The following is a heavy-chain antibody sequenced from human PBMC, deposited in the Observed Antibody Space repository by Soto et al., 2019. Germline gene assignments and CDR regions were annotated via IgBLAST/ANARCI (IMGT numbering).Heavy chain of an antibody. Sequence: GGSLRLSCAASGFSFSKYAMHWVRQAPGKGLEWVAVITYDATNEYYADSVKGRFTISRDNSNNTLSLHMSSLRLADTAVYYCARKAVPDFWGQGTLVTVSS. V-gene: IGHV3-30-3*01. CDR2: ITYDATNE. J-gene: IGHJ4*02. CDR1: GFSFSKYA. D-gene: IGHD6-19*01. CDR3: ARKAVPDF.